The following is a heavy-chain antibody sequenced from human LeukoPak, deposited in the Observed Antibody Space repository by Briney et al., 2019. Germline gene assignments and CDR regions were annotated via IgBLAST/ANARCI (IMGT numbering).Heavy chain of an antibody. Sequence: ASVKVSCKASGYTFAIYYIHWVRQAPGQGLEWMGIINPSGGSTSYTQKFQGRLTMTRDTSTSTVYMELSSLRSEDTAVYYRARAKGLFDHWGQGTLVTVSS. CDR1: GYTFAIYY. V-gene: IGHV1-46*01. CDR2: INPSGGST. J-gene: IGHJ4*02. CDR3: ARAKGLFDH.